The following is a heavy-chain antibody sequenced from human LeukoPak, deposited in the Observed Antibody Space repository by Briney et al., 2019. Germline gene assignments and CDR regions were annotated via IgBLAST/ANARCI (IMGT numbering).Heavy chain of an antibody. Sequence: SETLSLTCTVSGGSISSYYWSWIRQPPGKGLEWIGYIYYSGSTNYNPSLKSRVTISVDTSKNQFSLKLSSVTAADTAVYYCARHMDYYYCGMDVWGQGTTVTVSS. CDR2: IYYSGST. CDR1: GGSISSYY. J-gene: IGHJ6*02. V-gene: IGHV4-59*08. CDR3: ARHMDYYYCGMDV. D-gene: IGHD3-10*01.